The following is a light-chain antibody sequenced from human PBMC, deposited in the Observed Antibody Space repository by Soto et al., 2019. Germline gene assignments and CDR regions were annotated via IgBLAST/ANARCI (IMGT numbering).Light chain of an antibody. CDR3: QEYIHWPPGM. CDR2: DTS. V-gene: IGKV3-15*01. Sequence: MTQSPSSLSASPGERVTLSCRASQFVSSRLAWYQQRPGQVPRLLIYDTSTRAPGISARFSGSGSGTEFTLTISGLQSEDFAVYYCQEYIHWPPGMFGPGTTVDIK. J-gene: IGKJ1*01. CDR1: QFVSSR.